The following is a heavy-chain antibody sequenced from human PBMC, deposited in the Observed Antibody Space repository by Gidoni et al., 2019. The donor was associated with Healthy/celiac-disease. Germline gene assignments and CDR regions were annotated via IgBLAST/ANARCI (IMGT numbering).Heavy chain of an antibody. J-gene: IGHJ3*02. CDR3: ARDWSPIAAAGMTPTWAFDI. V-gene: IGHV1-3*01. CDR2: INAGNGNT. Sequence: QVQLVQSGAEVKKPGASVKVSCKASGYTFTSYAMHWVRQAPGQRLEWMGWINAGNGNTKYSQKFQGRVTITRDTSASTAYMELSSLRSEDTAVYYCARDWSPIAAAGMTPTWAFDIWGQGTMVTVSS. D-gene: IGHD6-13*01. CDR1: GYTFTSYA.